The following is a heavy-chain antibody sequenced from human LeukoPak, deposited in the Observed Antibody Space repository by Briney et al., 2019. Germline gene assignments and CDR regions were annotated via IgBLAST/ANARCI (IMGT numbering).Heavy chain of an antibody. CDR1: SGSISTSNYY. D-gene: IGHD5-18*01. V-gene: IGHV4-39*01. CDR2: IFYSGST. J-gene: IGHJ5*02. CDR3: ARHGYSYGYIANWFDP. Sequence: SETLSLTCTVSSGSISTSNYYWGWVRQPPGKALEWIGNIFYSGSTYYSPSLKSRVTISVDTSKNQFSLKLSSVTAADTAVYYCARHGYSYGYIANWFDPWGQGTLVTVSS.